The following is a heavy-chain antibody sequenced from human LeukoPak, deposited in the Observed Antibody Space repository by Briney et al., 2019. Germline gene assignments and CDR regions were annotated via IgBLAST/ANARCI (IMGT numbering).Heavy chain of an antibody. Sequence: ASVKVSCKASGYTFTSYGISWVRQAPGQGLEWMGRISSNDGNTYYVQNFQGRVTMTTDTSTSTAYMELRSLRSDDTAVYYCARVDILTGYYFFDSWGQGTLVTVSS. CDR3: ARVDILTGYYFFDS. CDR1: GYTFTSYG. V-gene: IGHV1-18*01. D-gene: IGHD3-9*01. J-gene: IGHJ4*02. CDR2: ISSNDGNT.